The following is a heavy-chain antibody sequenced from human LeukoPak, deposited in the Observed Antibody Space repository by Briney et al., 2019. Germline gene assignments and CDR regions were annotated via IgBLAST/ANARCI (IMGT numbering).Heavy chain of an antibody. CDR3: ARPRGSSGYYYIY. V-gene: IGHV3-74*01. CDR2: INSDGSSI. Sequence: GGSLRLSCAASGFTFSSHWMHWVRQAPGKGLVWVSRINSDGSSISYADSVKGRFTISRDNAKNTLYLQMNSLRAEDTAVYYCARPRGSSGYYYIYWGQGTLVTVSS. CDR1: GFTFSSHW. D-gene: IGHD3-22*01. J-gene: IGHJ4*02.